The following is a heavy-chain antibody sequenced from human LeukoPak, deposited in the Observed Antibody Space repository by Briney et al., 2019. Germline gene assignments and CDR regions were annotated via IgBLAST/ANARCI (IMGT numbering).Heavy chain of an antibody. J-gene: IGHJ6*02. Sequence: ASVKVSCKASGYTFTSYGTSWVRQAPGQRLEWMGWISAYNGNTNYAQKLQGRVTMTTDTSTSTAYMELRSLRSDDTAVYYCAREGGCSSTSCYYYYYYGMDVWGQGTTVTVSS. D-gene: IGHD2-2*01. CDR2: ISAYNGNT. CDR3: AREGGCSSTSCYYYYYYGMDV. V-gene: IGHV1-18*01. CDR1: GYTFTSYG.